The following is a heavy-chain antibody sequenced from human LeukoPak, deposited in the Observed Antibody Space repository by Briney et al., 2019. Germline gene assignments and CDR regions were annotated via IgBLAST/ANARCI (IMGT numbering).Heavy chain of an antibody. CDR1: GFSFSNYW. J-gene: IGHJ4*02. V-gene: IGHV3-7*05. Sequence: GGSLRLSCAASGFSFSNYWMSWVRQAPGKGLEWVANIKQDGSESYYVGSVKGRFTISRDNAKNSLYLQMNSLRAENTAVYYCAKDSYSKGDYWGQGTLVTVSS. CDR2: IKQDGSES. CDR3: AKDSYSKGDY. D-gene: IGHD4-11*01.